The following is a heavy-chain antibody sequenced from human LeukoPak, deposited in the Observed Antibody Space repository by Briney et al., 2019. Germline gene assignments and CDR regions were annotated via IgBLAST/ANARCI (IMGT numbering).Heavy chain of an antibody. J-gene: IGHJ5*02. D-gene: IGHD2-21*01. V-gene: IGHV4-39*01. CDR2: IYYSGST. CDR1: GGSISSTIYY. CDR3: ARLLGSHINYFDP. Sequence: SETLSLTCTVSGGSISSTIYYWGWIRQPPGKGLEWIGSIYYSGSTYYNPSLKSRVTISVDTSKNQFSLKLSSVTAADTAVYYCARLLGSHINYFDPWGQGTLVTVSS.